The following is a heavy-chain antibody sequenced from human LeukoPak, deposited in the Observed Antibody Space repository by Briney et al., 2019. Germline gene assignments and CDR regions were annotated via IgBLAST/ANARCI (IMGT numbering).Heavy chain of an antibody. Sequence: GGSLRLSCAASGFTFSSYSMNWVRQAPGKGLEWVSSISSSSSYIYYADSVKGRFTISRDNAKNSLYLQMNSLRAEDTAVYYCASFPAGTRDFQHWGQGTLVTVSS. CDR3: ASFPAGTRDFQH. CDR2: ISSSSSYI. J-gene: IGHJ1*01. V-gene: IGHV3-21*01. D-gene: IGHD6-13*01. CDR1: GFTFSSYS.